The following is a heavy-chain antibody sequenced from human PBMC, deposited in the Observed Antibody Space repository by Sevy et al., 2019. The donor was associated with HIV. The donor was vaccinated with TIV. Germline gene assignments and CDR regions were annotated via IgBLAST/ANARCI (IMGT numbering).Heavy chain of an antibody. Sequence: ASVKVSCKASGYTFTGYYMHWVRQAPGQELEWMEWINPNSGGTNYAQKFQGRVTMTRDTSISTAYMELSRLRSDDTAVYYCARADYGGNPDLDYWGQGTLVTVSS. D-gene: IGHD4-17*01. CDR3: ARADYGGNPDLDY. CDR2: INPNSGGT. V-gene: IGHV1-2*02. J-gene: IGHJ4*02. CDR1: GYTFTGYY.